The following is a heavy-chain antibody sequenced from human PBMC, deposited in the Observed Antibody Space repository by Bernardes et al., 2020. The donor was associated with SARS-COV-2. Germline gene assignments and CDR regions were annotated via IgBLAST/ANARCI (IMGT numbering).Heavy chain of an antibody. Sequence: ASVKVSCKASGYTFTGYYMHWVRQAPGQGLEWMGWINPNSGGTNYAQKFQGRVTMTRDTSISTAYMELSRLRSDDTAVYYCARVTTVYYGMDVWGQGTPVTVSS. CDR3: ARVTTVYYGMDV. J-gene: IGHJ6*02. CDR1: GYTFTGYY. CDR2: INPNSGGT. D-gene: IGHD1-1*01. V-gene: IGHV1-2*02.